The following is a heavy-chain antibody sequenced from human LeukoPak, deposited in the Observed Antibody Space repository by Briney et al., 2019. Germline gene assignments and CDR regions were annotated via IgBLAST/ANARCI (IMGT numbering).Heavy chain of an antibody. CDR1: GYSFTSYW. CDR2: IDPSDSYT. Sequence: GEPLKISCKGSGYSFTSYWISWVRQMLGKGLEWMGRIDPSDSYTNYSPSFQGHVTISADKSISTAYLQWSSLKASDTAMYYCARQPPAVAGSSWWFDPWGQGTLVTVSS. V-gene: IGHV5-10-1*01. D-gene: IGHD6-19*01. CDR3: ARQPPAVAGSSWWFDP. J-gene: IGHJ5*02.